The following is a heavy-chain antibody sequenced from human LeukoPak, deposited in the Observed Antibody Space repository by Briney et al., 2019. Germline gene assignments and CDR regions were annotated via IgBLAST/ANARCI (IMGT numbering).Heavy chain of an antibody. Sequence: PGGSLRLSCAASEFTFSSYSMNWVRQAPGKGLEWVSGISGSAGGTYYADSVKGRFTISRDNSQNTLYLQMNSLRAEDTAVYYCAKGLRRDAFDIWGQGTMVTVSS. CDR2: ISGSAGGT. CDR1: EFTFSSYS. CDR3: AKGLRRDAFDI. J-gene: IGHJ3*02. V-gene: IGHV3-23*01.